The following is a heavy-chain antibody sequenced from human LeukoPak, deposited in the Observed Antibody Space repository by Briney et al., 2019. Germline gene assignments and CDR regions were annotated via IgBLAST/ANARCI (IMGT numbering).Heavy chain of an antibody. CDR2: INWKGSTT. V-gene: IGHV3-20*04. CDR3: ATAAGGEGY. J-gene: IGHJ4*02. D-gene: IGHD6-13*01. Sequence: GGSLRLSCAASGFTFHYYGLAWVRHAPGKGLEWVSGINWKGSTTGYADSVQGRFTISRDNARNSLYLQMDSLRVEDTALYYCATAAGGEGYWGQGTLVTVSS. CDR1: GFTFHYYG.